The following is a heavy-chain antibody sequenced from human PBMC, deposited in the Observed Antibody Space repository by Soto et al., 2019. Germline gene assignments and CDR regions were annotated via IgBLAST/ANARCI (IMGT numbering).Heavy chain of an antibody. D-gene: IGHD3-10*01. J-gene: IGHJ4*02. CDR3: ARILSSGSYFPFDY. V-gene: IGHV4-34*01. CDR1: GGSFSDYF. CDR2: INHSGST. Sequence: PSETLSLTCAVYGGSFSDYFWSWVRQPPGKGLEWIGEINHSGSTNYNPSLKSRVAISVDTSKNQFSLRLSSVTAADTAMYYCARILSSGSYFPFDYWGQGTAVTVSS.